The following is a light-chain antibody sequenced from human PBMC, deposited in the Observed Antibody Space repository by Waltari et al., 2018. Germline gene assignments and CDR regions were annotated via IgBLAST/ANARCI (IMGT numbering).Light chain of an antibody. CDR2: WAS. CDR3: HQYASSPWT. CDR1: QSVLYSVNHKNY. J-gene: IGKJ1*01. Sequence: DIVMTQSPDSLAVSLGERATIHCKSSQSVLYSVNHKNYLAWCQQKPGQPPKLLIYWASARESGVPDRFSGSGSGTDFTLTITSLQAEDVAVYYCHQYASSPWTFGQGTKVEI. V-gene: IGKV4-1*01.